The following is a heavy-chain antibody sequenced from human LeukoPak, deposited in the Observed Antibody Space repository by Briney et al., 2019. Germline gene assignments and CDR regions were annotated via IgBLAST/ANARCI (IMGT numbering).Heavy chain of an antibody. D-gene: IGHD2-2*01. J-gene: IGHJ4*02. CDR3: ARVVVPAAISF. CDR2: INAGDSET. Sequence: GESLKISCKASGYKFTNHWIGWVRQMSGKGLEWMGIINAGDSETIYSPSFQGQLTISVDKSVSTAYLHWTSLKASDTAMYYCARVVVPAAISFWGQGTLVNVFS. V-gene: IGHV5-51*01. CDR1: GYKFTNHW.